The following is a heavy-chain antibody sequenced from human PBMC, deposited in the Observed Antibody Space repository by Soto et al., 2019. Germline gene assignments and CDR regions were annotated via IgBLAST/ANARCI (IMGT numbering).Heavy chain of an antibody. D-gene: IGHD6-19*01. CDR2: ISYDGSNK. CDR1: GFTFSSYA. V-gene: IGHV3-30-3*01. J-gene: IGHJ6*02. CDR3: ARGLSGYSSGWYLYANYYYGMDV. Sequence: GESLKISCAASGFTFSSYAMHWVRQAPGKGLEWVAVISYDGSNKYYADSVKGRFTISRDNSKNTLYLQMNSLRAEDTAVYYCARGLSGYSSGWYLYANYYYGMDVWGQGTTVTVSS.